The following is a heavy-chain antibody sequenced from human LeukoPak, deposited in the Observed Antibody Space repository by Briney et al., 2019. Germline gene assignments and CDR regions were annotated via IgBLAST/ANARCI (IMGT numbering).Heavy chain of an antibody. Sequence: ASVKVSCKASGYTFTGYYMHWVRQAPGQGLEWMGIINPSGCSTSYAQKFQGRVTMTSNLTTSTAYMELSSLSSEDTAVYYCAITVAWSEAFDIWGPGTMVTVSS. CDR1: GYTFTGYY. J-gene: IGHJ3*02. CDR3: AITVAWSEAFDI. V-gene: IGHV1-46*01. D-gene: IGHD4-23*01. CDR2: INPSGCST.